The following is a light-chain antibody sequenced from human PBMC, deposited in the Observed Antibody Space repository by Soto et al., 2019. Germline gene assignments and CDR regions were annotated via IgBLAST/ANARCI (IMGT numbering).Light chain of an antibody. J-gene: IGLJ2*01. V-gene: IGLV2-8*01. CDR2: EVN. CDR3: SSYAGSNKFL. Sequence: QSALTQPPSASGSLGQSVTISCTGTGSAIGGHYSVSWYQQHPGKAPKLMIFEVNQRPSGVPYRFSGSKSGNTASLTVSGLQADDEADYYCSSYAGSNKFLFGGGTKLTVL. CDR1: GSAIGGHYS.